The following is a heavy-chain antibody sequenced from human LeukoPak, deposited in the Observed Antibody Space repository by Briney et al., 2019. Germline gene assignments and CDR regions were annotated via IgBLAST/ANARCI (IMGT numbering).Heavy chain of an antibody. J-gene: IGHJ6*03. CDR1: GGSFSGYY. D-gene: IGHD5-18*01. CDR3: ARGGGYSYGYQYYYYYYMDV. CDR2: INHSGST. Sequence: SETLSLTCAVYGGSFSGYYWSWIRQPPGKGLEWIGEINHSGSTNYNPSLKSRVTISVDTSKNQFSLKLSSVTAADTAVYYCARGGGYSYGYQYYYYYYMDVWGQGTLVTVSS. V-gene: IGHV4-34*01.